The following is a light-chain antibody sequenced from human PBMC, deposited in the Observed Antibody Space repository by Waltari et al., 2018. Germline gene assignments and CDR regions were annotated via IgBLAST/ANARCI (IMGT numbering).Light chain of an antibody. V-gene: IGLV2-14*01. CDR2: DVT. CDR1: SSDVGGYNY. Sequence: QSALTQPASVSGSPGQSITISCTGTSSDVGGYNYVFWYQQYPGKAPKLMIYDVTKRPSGVSGRFSGSKSGNTASLTISGLQTEDEAEYHCASYKGGRGLIFGGGTKLTVL. J-gene: IGLJ2*01. CDR3: ASYKGGRGLI.